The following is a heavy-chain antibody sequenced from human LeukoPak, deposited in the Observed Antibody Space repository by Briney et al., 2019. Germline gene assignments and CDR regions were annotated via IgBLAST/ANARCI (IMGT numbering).Heavy chain of an antibody. CDR3: ARGFRYCSSTSCRSIWFDP. J-gene: IGHJ5*02. CDR1: GYSFTSYW. V-gene: IGHV5-51*01. Sequence: GESLKISCKGSGYSFTSYWIGWVRQMPGKGLEWMGIIYPGDSDTRYSPSFQGQVTISADKSISTAYLQWSSLKASDTAMYYCARGFRYCSSTSCRSIWFDPRGQGTLVTVSS. D-gene: IGHD2-2*01. CDR2: IYPGDSDT.